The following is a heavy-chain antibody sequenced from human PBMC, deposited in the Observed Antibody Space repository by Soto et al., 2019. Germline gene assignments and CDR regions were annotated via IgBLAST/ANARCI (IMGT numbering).Heavy chain of an antibody. V-gene: IGHV3-11*01. CDR2: ISSSGSTI. D-gene: IGHD6-19*01. J-gene: IGHJ4*02. Sequence: GGSLRLSCAASGFTFSDYYMSWIRQAPGKGLEWVSYISSSGSTIYYADSVKGRFTISRDNAKNSLYLQMNSLRAEDTAVYYCATWLQLGLTTEIAVAGYWGQGTLVTVSS. CDR3: ATWLQLGLTTEIAVAGY. CDR1: GFTFSDYY.